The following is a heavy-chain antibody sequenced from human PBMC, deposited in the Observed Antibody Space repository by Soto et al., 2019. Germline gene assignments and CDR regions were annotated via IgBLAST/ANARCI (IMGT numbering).Heavy chain of an antibody. V-gene: IGHV1-18*01. CDR3: ARDPSISIVRGVHGELFYT. Sequence: ASVKVSCKASCYTYTGNEISWVRQAPGQGIEWMGWISAYNGNTNYAQKLQGRVTMTTDTSTSTAYMELRSLRSDDTAVYYCARDPSISIVRGVHGELFYTWAQRSLVTGSS. D-gene: IGHD3-10*01. J-gene: IGHJ5*01. CDR2: ISAYNGNT. CDR1: CYTYTGNE.